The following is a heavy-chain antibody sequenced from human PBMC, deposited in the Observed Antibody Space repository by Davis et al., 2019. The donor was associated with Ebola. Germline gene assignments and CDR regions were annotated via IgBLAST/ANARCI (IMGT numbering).Heavy chain of an antibody. CDR2: LIPNSGDT. CDR1: GYTFTNYD. J-gene: IGHJ4*02. V-gene: IGHV1-8*01. CDR3: ALHTGMLL. Sequence: ASVKVSCKASGYTFTNYDINWVRQAAGQGLEWMGRLIPNSGDTVYAQKFQGRVTVTRNTSISTAYPELSSLRSEDTAVYYCALHTGMLLWGQGTLVTVSS. D-gene: IGHD3-16*01.